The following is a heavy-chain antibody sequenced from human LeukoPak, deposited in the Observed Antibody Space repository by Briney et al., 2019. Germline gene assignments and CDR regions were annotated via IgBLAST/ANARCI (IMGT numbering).Heavy chain of an antibody. CDR1: GGSISSYY. CDR3: ARVPYSSGIDP. Sequence: SETLSLTCTVSGGSISSYYWSWIRQPPGKGLEWIGYIYYSGSTNYNPSLKSRVTISVDTSKNQFSLKLSSVTAADTAVYYCARVPYSSGIDPWGQGTLVTVSS. CDR2: IYYSGST. V-gene: IGHV4-59*01. D-gene: IGHD6-19*01. J-gene: IGHJ5*02.